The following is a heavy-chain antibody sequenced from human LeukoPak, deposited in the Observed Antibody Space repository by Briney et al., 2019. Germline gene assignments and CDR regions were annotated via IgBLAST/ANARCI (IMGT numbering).Heavy chain of an antibody. D-gene: IGHD3-22*01. J-gene: IGHJ4*02. CDR3: AKGDDSSGIDY. Sequence: GGSLRLSCAASGFTFSSYGMHWVRQAPGKGLEWVAVISYDGSNKYYADSVKGRFTISRDNSKNTLYLQMNSLRAEDTAVYYCAKGDDSSGIDYWGQGTLVTVSS. V-gene: IGHV3-30*18. CDR1: GFTFSSYG. CDR2: ISYDGSNK.